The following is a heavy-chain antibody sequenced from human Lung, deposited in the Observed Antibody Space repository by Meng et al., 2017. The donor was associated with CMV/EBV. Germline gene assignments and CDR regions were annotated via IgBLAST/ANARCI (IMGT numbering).Heavy chain of an antibody. Sequence: GESLKISCAASGFTFSSYSMNWVRQAPGKGLEWVSSISSSSSYIYYADSVKGRFTISRDNAKNSLYLQMNSLRAEDTAVYYCARDSSSSYYYYYYYYGMDVWGQGTXVTVYS. D-gene: IGHD6-6*01. CDR3: ARDSSSSYYYYYYYYGMDV. CDR2: ISSSSSYI. CDR1: GFTFSSYS. V-gene: IGHV3-21*01. J-gene: IGHJ6*02.